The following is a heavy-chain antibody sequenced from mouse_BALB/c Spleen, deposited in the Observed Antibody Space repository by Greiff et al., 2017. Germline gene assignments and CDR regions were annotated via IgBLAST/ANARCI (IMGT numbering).Heavy chain of an antibody. CDR2: IRNKANGYTT. CDR3: ATTVVASFDY. D-gene: IGHD1-1*01. J-gene: IGHJ2*01. V-gene: IGHV7-3*02. CDR1: GFTFTDYY. Sequence: EVKVVESGGGLVQPGGSLRLSCATSGFTFTDYYMSWVRQPPGKALEWLGFIRNKANGYTTEYSASVKGRFTISRDNSQSILYLQMNTLRAEDSATYYCATTVVASFDYWGQGTTLTVSS.